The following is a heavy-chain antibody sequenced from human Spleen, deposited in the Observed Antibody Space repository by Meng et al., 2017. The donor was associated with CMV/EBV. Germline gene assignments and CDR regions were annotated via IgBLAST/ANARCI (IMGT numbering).Heavy chain of an antibody. CDR2: ISAYNGNT. J-gene: IGHJ6*02. Sequence: FTSYGISWVRQAPGQGLEWMGWISAYNGNTNYAQKLQGRVTMTTDTSTSTAYMELRSLRSDDTAVYYCARGYSSSWSLYYYYYGMDVWGQGTTVTVS. V-gene: IGHV1-18*01. CDR3: ARGYSSSWSLYYYYYGMDV. CDR1: FTSYG. D-gene: IGHD6-13*01.